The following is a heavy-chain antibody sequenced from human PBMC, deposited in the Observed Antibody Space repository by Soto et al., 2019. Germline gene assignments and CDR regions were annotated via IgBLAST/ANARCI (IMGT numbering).Heavy chain of an antibody. CDR1: GYTFTSYA. D-gene: IGHD3-16*02. CDR3: AREWRNDYIWGSYRYNNYYYYYMDV. V-gene: IGHV1-3*01. Sequence: ASVKVSCKASGYTFTSYAMHWVRQAPGQRLEWMGWINAGNGNTKYSQKFQGRVTITRDTSASTAYMELSSLRSEDTAVYYCAREWRNDYIWGSYRYNNYYYYYMDVWGKGTTVTVSS. J-gene: IGHJ6*03. CDR2: INAGNGNT.